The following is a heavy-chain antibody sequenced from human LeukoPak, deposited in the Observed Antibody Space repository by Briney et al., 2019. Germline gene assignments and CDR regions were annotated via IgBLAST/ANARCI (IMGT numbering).Heavy chain of an antibody. CDR1: GGSISSYY. CDR2: IYYSGST. Sequence: PSETLSLTCTVPGGSISSYYWSWIRQPPGKGLEWIGYIYYSGSTNYNPSLKSRATISVDTSKNQFSLKLSSVTAADTAVYYCARDTGRDGIDYWGQGTLVTVSS. D-gene: IGHD5-24*01. J-gene: IGHJ4*02. V-gene: IGHV4-59*01. CDR3: ARDTGRDGIDY.